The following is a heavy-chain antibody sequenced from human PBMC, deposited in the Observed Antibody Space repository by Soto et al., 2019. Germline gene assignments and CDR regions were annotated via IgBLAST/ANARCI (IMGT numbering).Heavy chain of an antibody. J-gene: IGHJ5*02. D-gene: IGHD6-13*01. V-gene: IGHV4-59*01. CDR2: IYYSGST. Sequence: PSETLSLTCTVSGGSISSYYWSWIRQLPVKGLEWIGYIYYSGSTNYNPSLKSRVTISVDTSKNQFSLKLSSVTAADTAVYYCARSYSSTLENWFDPWGQGTLVTVSS. CDR3: ARSYSSTLENWFDP. CDR1: GGSISSYY.